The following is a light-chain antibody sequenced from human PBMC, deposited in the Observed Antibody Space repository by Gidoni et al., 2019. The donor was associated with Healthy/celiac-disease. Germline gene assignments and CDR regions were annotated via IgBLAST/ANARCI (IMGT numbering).Light chain of an antibody. CDR2: AES. CDR3: QQANSFPWT. CDR1: QVISSW. J-gene: IGKJ1*01. V-gene: IGKV1-12*02. Sequence: DIQMTQSPSAVSASVGDRVTITCRASQVISSWLAWYQQKPGKAPKLLIYAESSLQSGVQSRFSGSGSGTDFTLPISSLQPEDFATYYCQQANSFPWTFGQGTKVEIK.